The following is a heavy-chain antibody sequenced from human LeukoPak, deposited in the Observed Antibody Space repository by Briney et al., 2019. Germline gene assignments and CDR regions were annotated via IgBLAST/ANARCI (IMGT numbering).Heavy chain of an antibody. D-gene: IGHD3-9*01. CDR3: ARVTGYTIEDYFDY. J-gene: IGHJ4*02. Sequence: SETLSLTCTVSGGSISSSSYYWGWIRQPPGKGLEWIGSIYYSGSTYYNPSLKSRVTISVDTSKNQFSLKLRSVTAAGTAVYYCARVTGYTIEDYFDYWGQGTLVTVSS. V-gene: IGHV4-39*07. CDR2: IYYSGST. CDR1: GGSISSSSYY.